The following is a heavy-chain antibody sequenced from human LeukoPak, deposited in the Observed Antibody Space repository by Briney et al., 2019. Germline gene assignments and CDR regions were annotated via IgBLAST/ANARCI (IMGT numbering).Heavy chain of an antibody. Sequence: PSETLSLTCTVSGGSISSGDYYWSWIRQPPGKGLEWIGYIYYSGSTYYNPSLKSRVTISVDTSKNQFSLKLSSVTAADTAVYYCAGGVTGTTFDYWGQGTLVTVSS. J-gene: IGHJ4*02. D-gene: IGHD1-7*01. CDR1: GGSISSGDYY. CDR3: AGGVTGTTFDY. CDR2: IYYSGST. V-gene: IGHV4-30-4*08.